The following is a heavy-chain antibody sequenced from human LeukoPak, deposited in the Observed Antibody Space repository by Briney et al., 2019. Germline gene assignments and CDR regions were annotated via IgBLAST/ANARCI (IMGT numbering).Heavy chain of an antibody. Sequence: GRSLRLSCAASGFTFSSYVMHWVRQAPGKGLEWLALIWYDGSNKYYADSVKGRFTISRDNSKNTLYLQMNSLRAEDTAVYYCARGYCSGGTCYDVDYWGQGTLVTVSS. D-gene: IGHD2-15*01. CDR1: GFTFSSYV. CDR3: ARGYCSGGTCYDVDY. J-gene: IGHJ4*02. CDR2: IWYDGSNK. V-gene: IGHV3-33*01.